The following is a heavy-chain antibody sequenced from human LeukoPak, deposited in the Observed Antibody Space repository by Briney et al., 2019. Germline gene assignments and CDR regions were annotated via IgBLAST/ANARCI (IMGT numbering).Heavy chain of an antibody. CDR2: INHSGST. V-gene: IGHV4-34*01. D-gene: IGHD6-19*01. Sequence: SETLSLTCAVYGGSFSGYYWTWIRQPPGKGLEWIGEINHSGSTNYNPSLKSRVTISVDTSKNQFSLKLSSVTAADTAVYYCARGLIEQWLVQGTVFDYWGQGTLGTVSS. CDR1: GGSFSGYY. CDR3: ARGLIEQWLVQGTVFDY. J-gene: IGHJ4*02.